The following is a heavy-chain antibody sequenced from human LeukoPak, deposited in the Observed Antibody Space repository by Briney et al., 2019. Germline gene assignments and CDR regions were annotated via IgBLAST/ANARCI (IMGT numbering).Heavy chain of an antibody. J-gene: IGHJ6*02. V-gene: IGHV3-73*01. CDR2: IRSKANSYAT. CDR1: GFTFSSYA. CDR3: TRHGDYYDSSLHYYYGMDV. Sequence: GGSLRLSCAASGFTFSSYAMHWVRQASGKGLEWVGRIRSKANSYATAYAASVKGRFTISRDDSKNTAYLQMNSLKTEDTAVYYCTRHGDYYDSSLHYYYGMDVWGQGTTVTVSS. D-gene: IGHD3-22*01.